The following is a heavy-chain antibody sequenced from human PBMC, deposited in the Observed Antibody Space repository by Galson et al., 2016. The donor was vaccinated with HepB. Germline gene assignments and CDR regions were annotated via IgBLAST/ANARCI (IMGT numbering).Heavy chain of an antibody. Sequence: SLRLSCAASGFDFSSYSLNWVRQAPGKGLEWISYMSNRGDTIYYADSVKGRFTISRDNAKNSLYLQMDSLRDEDTAVYYCASGYCSGGSCHWPFDYWGQGTLVTVSP. CDR2: MSNRGDTI. J-gene: IGHJ4*02. V-gene: IGHV3-48*02. D-gene: IGHD2-15*01. CDR1: GFDFSSYS. CDR3: ASGYCSGGSCHWPFDY.